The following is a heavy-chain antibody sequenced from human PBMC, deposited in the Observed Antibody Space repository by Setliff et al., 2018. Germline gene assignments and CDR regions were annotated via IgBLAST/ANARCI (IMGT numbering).Heavy chain of an antibody. Sequence: SETLSLTCKVSGDSIIGYYWSWIRQSPGKGLDWIGYVSSSGSPNYSPSFKSRVTMSIDTSKNQFSLKLSSVTASDTAVYYCARLYHKENSADFRRAPFDVWGQGIMVTVSS. CDR2: VSSSGSP. D-gene: IGHD2-21*01. V-gene: IGHV4-59*01. J-gene: IGHJ3*01. CDR3: ARLYHKENSADFRRAPFDV. CDR1: GDSIIGYY.